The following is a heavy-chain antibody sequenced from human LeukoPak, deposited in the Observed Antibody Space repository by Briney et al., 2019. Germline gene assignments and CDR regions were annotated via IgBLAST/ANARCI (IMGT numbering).Heavy chain of an antibody. CDR2: INHSGST. CDR1: GGSFSGYY. Sequence: SETLSLTCAVYGGSFSGYYWSWIRQPPGKGLEWIGEINHSGSTNYNPSLKSRVTISVDTSKNQFSLKLSSVTAADTAVYYCAREHPHDYGDLWGQGTLVTVSS. CDR3: AREHPHDYGDL. J-gene: IGHJ4*02. V-gene: IGHV4-34*01. D-gene: IGHD4-17*01.